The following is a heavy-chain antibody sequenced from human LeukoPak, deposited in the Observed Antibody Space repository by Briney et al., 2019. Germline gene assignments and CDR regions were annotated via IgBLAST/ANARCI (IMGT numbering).Heavy chain of an antibody. V-gene: IGHV4-34*01. Sequence: ASETLSLTCAVYGGSFSGYYWSWIRQPPGKGLEWIGEINHSGSTNYNPSLKSRVTISVDTSKNQFSLKLSSVTAADTAVYYCARHARRAAAGRTYYYYYYMDVWGKGTTVTISS. CDR3: ARHARRAAAGRTYYYYYYMDV. D-gene: IGHD6-13*01. J-gene: IGHJ6*03. CDR2: INHSGST. CDR1: GGSFSGYY.